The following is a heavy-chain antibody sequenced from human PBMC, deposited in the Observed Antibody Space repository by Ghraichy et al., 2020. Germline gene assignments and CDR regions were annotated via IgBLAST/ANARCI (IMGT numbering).Heavy chain of an antibody. CDR1: GGSIDGRNW. CDR2: IYYSGST. Sequence: PSLTCAVSGGSIDGRNWWSWVRQPPGKGLEWIGEIYYSGSTNYNPSLKSRVSISVDTSKNQISLRLSSVTAADTAVYYCVKGGDYCLDYWGQGTLVTVSS. CDR3: VKGGDYCLDY. V-gene: IGHV4-4*02. J-gene: IGHJ4*02. D-gene: IGHD2/OR15-2a*01.